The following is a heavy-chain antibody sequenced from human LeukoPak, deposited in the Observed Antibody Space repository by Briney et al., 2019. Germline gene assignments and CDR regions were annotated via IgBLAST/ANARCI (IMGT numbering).Heavy chain of an antibody. V-gene: IGHV3-11*01. CDR3: ARDLDYGVYADY. J-gene: IGHJ4*02. D-gene: IGHD4-17*01. CDR2: ISGSGSTI. CDR1: GFTFSDYY. Sequence: PGGSLRLSCAASGFTFSDYYMSWIRQAPGKRLEWVSYISGSGSTIYYADSVKGRFTISRDNAKNSLYLQMNSLRAEDTAVYYCARDLDYGVYADYWGQGTLVTVSS.